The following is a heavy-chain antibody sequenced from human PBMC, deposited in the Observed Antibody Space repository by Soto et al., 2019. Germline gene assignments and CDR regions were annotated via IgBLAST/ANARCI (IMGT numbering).Heavy chain of an antibody. CDR1: GGSISSGDYY. J-gene: IGHJ6*02. Sequence: SETLSLTCTVSGGSISSGDYYWSWIRQPPGKGLEWIGYIYYSGSTYYNPSLKSRVTISVDTSKNQFSLKLSSVTAADTAVYYCARAPVAVADYYYYYGMDVWGQGTTVTVSS. CDR2: IYYSGST. CDR3: ARAPVAVADYYYYYGMDV. D-gene: IGHD6-19*01. V-gene: IGHV4-30-4*01.